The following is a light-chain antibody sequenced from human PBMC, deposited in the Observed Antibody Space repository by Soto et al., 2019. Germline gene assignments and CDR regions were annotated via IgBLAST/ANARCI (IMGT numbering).Light chain of an antibody. Sequence: EVVLTQSPGTLSLSPGERDTPSCRASQSVSSSYLAWYQQKPGQAPRLLIYGASSRATGIPDRFSGSGSGTDFTLTISRLEPEDFAVYYCQQYGSSPQTFGQGTKV. CDR1: QSVSSSY. CDR2: GAS. J-gene: IGKJ1*01. V-gene: IGKV3-20*01. CDR3: QQYGSSPQT.